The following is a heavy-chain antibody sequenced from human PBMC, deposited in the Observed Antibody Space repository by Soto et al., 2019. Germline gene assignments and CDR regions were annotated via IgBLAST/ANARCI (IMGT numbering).Heavy chain of an antibody. V-gene: IGHV3-74*01. J-gene: IGHJ4*02. CDR2: INSDGTTT. D-gene: IGHD3-22*01. CDR3: VSTTYYAL. CDR1: GFTFSSYW. Sequence: GGSLRLSCVASGFTFSSYWMHWVRQAPGEGLVWVSHINSDGTTTTYADSVKGRFTISRDNAKNTLYLQMNSLRAEDSAVYYCVSTTYYALWGQGTLVTVSS.